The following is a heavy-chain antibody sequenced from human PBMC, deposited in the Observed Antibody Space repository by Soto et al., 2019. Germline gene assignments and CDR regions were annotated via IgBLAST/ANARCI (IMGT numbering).Heavy chain of an antibody. CDR3: ARDSGVAAAVGLRYYYYGMDV. V-gene: IGHV4-61*01. Sequence: SETLSLTCTFSGGSVSSGSYYWSWIRQPPGKGLEWIGCIYYSGSTNYNPSLKSRVTISVDTSKNQFSLKLSSVTAADTAVYYCARDSGVAAAVGLRYYYYGMDVWGQGTTVTVSS. CDR2: IYYSGST. D-gene: IGHD6-13*01. CDR1: GGSVSSGSYY. J-gene: IGHJ6*02.